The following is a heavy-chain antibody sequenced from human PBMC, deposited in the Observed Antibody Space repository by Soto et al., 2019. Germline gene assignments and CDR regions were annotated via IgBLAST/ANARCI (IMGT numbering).Heavy chain of an antibody. CDR2: IYWDDDK. CDR3: AHRLSYRYNWNYSWFDP. CDR1: GFSLSTSGVG. D-gene: IGHD1-7*01. J-gene: IGHJ5*02. Sequence: QITLKESGPTLVKPTQPLTLTCTFSGFSLSTSGVGVGWIRQPPGKALEWLALIYWDDDKRYSPSLKSRLTITKDTSKNQVVLTMTNMDPVDTATYYCAHRLSYRYNWNYSWFDPWGQGTLVTVSS. V-gene: IGHV2-5*02.